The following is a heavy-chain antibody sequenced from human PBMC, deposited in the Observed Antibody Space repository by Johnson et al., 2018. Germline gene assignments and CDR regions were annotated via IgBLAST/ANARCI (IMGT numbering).Heavy chain of an antibody. CDR2: INWTGGST. CDR1: GLMFDDYG. D-gene: IGHD6-19*01. CDR3: ARAAYSSGWYFGAFDI. J-gene: IGHJ3*02. Sequence: VQLVQSGGGVVRPGGSLRLSCAASGLMFDDYGMSWVRQGPGKGLEWVSGINWTGGSTGYADSVKGRFTISRDNAKNSLYLQMNRLRAEDTALYYCARAAYSSGWYFGAFDIWGQGTMVTVSS. V-gene: IGHV3-20*04.